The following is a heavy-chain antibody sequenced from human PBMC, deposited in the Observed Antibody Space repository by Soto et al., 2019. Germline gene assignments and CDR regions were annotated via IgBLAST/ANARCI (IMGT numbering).Heavy chain of an antibody. CDR2: IHPNTGGT. CDR1: GYPYTNSY. J-gene: IGHJ6*02. CDR3: ASDFRTRGWFRQAGNFAMDV. V-gene: IGHV1-2*02. Sequence: QVQLVQSGAEVRKPGASVKVSCKASGYPYTNSYKHWVRQAPGQGLEWMGWIHPNTGGTNYAQKFQGRVTMTRDTSVSTVYMELNRLTSDDTAIYFCASDFRTRGWFRQAGNFAMDVWGQGTTVTVS. D-gene: IGHD6-19*01.